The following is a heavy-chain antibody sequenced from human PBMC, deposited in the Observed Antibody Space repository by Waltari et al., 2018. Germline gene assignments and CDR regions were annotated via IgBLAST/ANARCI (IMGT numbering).Heavy chain of an antibody. CDR1: GSSFTTHG. Sequence: QVQLVQSGAEVKKPGAAVTVSCKAPGSSFTTHGFCWVPPAPGQRFEWMGWISAYNGNTNYAQKLQGRVTMTTDTSTSTAYMELRSLRSDDTAVYYCARVSQYYYDSSGYYNLADYWGQGTLVTVSS. V-gene: IGHV1-18*01. CDR3: ARVSQYYYDSSGYYNLADY. J-gene: IGHJ4*02. D-gene: IGHD3-22*01. CDR2: ISAYNGNT.